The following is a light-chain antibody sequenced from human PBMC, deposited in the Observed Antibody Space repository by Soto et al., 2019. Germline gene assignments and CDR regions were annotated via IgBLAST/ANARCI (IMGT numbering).Light chain of an antibody. CDR3: QQRSKWRT. J-gene: IGKJ1*01. CDR1: QSVSSY. CDR2: DAS. Sequence: EIVLTQSPATLSLSPGERATLSCRASQSVSSYLAWYQQKPGQAPRLLIYDASTRATGIPARFSGSGSGTDFTLTISSLEPEDFAVYYCQQRSKWRTFGQGTKVDIK. V-gene: IGKV3-11*01.